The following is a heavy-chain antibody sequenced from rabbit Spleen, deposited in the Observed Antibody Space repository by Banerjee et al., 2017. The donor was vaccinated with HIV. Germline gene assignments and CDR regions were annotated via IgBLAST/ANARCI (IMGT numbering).Heavy chain of an antibody. CDR1: GIDFSSSDY. J-gene: IGHJ3*01. D-gene: IGHD1-1*01. CDR2: IDAGNSGNT. CDR3: ARDLVAVIGWNFSL. V-gene: IGHV1S45*01. Sequence: EQLEESGGGLVKPEGSLTLTCKASGIDFSSSDYMCWVRQAPGKGLEWIGCIDAGNSGNTYFASWAKGRFTISETSSTTVTLQMTSLTAADTATYLCARDLVAVIGWNFSLWGQGTLVTVS.